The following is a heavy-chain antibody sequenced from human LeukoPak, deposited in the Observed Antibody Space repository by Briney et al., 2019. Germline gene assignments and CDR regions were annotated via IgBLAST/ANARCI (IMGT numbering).Heavy chain of an antibody. CDR1: GESFSGYY. V-gene: IGHV4-34*01. Sequence: PSETLSLTCAVYGESFSGYYWSWIRQPPGKGLTWIGEINHSGSINYNPSLKRRVTISLDTSKSQFSLKLSSVTAADTAVYYCARGKYDSGGYYLDYWGQGTLVTVSS. J-gene: IGHJ4*02. CDR3: ARGKYDSGGYYLDY. D-gene: IGHD3-22*01. CDR2: INHSGSI.